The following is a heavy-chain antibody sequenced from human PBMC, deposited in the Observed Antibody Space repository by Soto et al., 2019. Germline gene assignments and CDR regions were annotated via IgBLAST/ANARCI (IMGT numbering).Heavy chain of an antibody. CDR3: ARGVPAAIHLGWFDP. D-gene: IGHD2-2*02. V-gene: IGHV1-2*02. J-gene: IGHJ5*02. CDR1: GYSFTGYY. Sequence: QVQLVQSGAEVTKPGASVKVSCKASGYSFTGYYMHWVRQAPGQGLEWMGWIDPNSGGTNYVPEFQGRVAMTRDTSMTTVYMERSRLRSDDTAVYYCARGVPAAIHLGWFDPWGQGTLVTVSS. CDR2: IDPNSGGT.